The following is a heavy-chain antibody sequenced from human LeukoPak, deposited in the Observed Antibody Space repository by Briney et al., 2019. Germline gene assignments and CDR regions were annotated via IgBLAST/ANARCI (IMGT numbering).Heavy chain of an antibody. J-gene: IGHJ5*02. CDR1: GFTFSSYE. CDR3: ARGDGPGWFGELSGWFDP. Sequence: GGSLRLSCAASGFTFSSYEMNWVRQAPGKGLEWVSYNSSSGSTIYYADSVKGRFTISRDNAKNSLYLQMNSLRAEDTAVYYCARGDGPGWFGELSGWFDPWGQGTLVTVSS. CDR2: NSSSGSTI. V-gene: IGHV3-48*03. D-gene: IGHD3-10*01.